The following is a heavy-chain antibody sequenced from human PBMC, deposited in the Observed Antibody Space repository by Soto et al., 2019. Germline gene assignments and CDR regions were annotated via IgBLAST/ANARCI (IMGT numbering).Heavy chain of an antibody. V-gene: IGHV5-51*01. CDR2: IYPGDSDT. D-gene: IGHD3-22*01. J-gene: IGHJ6*02. Sequence: PGESLKISCKGSGYSFTSYWIGWVRQMPGKGLEWMGNIYPGDSDTRYSPSFQGQVTISADKSISTAYLQWSSLKASDIAMYYCARDRGDYYDSSGYSDYYYYYGMDVWGQGTTVTVSS. CDR3: ARDRGDYYDSSGYSDYYYYYGMDV. CDR1: GYSFTSYW.